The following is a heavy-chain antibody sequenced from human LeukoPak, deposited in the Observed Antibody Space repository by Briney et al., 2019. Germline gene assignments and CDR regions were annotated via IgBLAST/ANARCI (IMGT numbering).Heavy chain of an antibody. Sequence: SETLSLTCTVSGGSISSYYWSWIRQPAGKGLEWIGRIYSSGSTTYNPSLQSRVTMSVDTSKNQFSLKVTSVTAADTAVYYWARDSGSTGEVKFDPWGQGTLVTVSS. CDR3: ARDSGSTGEVKFDP. CDR1: GGSISSYY. D-gene: IGHD3-10*01. V-gene: IGHV4-4*07. CDR2: IYSSGST. J-gene: IGHJ5*02.